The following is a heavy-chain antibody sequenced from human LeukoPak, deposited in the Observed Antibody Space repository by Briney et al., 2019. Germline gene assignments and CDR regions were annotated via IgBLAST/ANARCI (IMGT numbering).Heavy chain of an antibody. CDR2: ISGSGDST. CDR1: GFTFINYA. J-gene: IGHJ4*02. D-gene: IGHD4-11*01. Sequence: GGSLRLSCEASGFTFINYAMTWVRQAPGKGLEWVSAISGSGDSTFNSDSVKGRFTISRDNSKNTLYLQMNSLGAEDTALYYCATSTVAKYDYWGQGTLVTVSS. V-gene: IGHV3-23*01. CDR3: ATSTVAKYDY.